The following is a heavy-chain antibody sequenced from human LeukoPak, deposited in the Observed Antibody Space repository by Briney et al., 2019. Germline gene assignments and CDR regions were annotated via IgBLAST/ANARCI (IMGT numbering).Heavy chain of an antibody. J-gene: IGHJ6*02. CDR1: GGPISSGGYY. D-gene: IGHD3-10*01. V-gene: IGHV4-31*03. CDR3: ARDAVAPYGSGSHEDYGMDV. Sequence: SETLSLTCTVSGGPISSGGYYWSWIRQPPGKGLEWIGYIYYSGSTYYNPSLKSRVTISVDTSKNQFSLKLSSVTAADTAVYYCARDAVAPYGSGSHEDYGMDVWGQGTTVTVSS. CDR2: IYYSGST.